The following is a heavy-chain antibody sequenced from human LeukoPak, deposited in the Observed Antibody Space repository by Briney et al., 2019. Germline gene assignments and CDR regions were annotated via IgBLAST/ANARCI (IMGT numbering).Heavy chain of an antibody. CDR1: GGSVSSGSYY. D-gene: IGHD3-10*01. CDR3: ARDLIPGVWFDP. Sequence: SETLSLTCTVSGGSVSSGSYYWGWIRQPPGKGLEWIRYIYYSGSTNYNPSLKSRVTISVDTSKNQFSLKLSSVTAADTAVYYCARDLIPGVWFDPWGQGTLVTVSS. J-gene: IGHJ5*02. CDR2: IYYSGST. V-gene: IGHV4-61*01.